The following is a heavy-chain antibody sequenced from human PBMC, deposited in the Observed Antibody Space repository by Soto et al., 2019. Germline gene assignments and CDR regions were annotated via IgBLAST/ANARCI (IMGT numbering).Heavy chain of an antibody. J-gene: IGHJ6*02. Sequence: GVLRLSCAASGFTFSSCAMGWVRLAPWKGLKWVSDIIDSGASTYYADSVKGRFTISRDNSKSTLYLQMNSLRAEDTALYYCAKGRSYYYYYGVDVWGQGNTVTVSS. CDR2: IIDSGAST. CDR1: GFTFSSCA. CDR3: AKGRSYYYYYGVDV. V-gene: IGHV3-23*01.